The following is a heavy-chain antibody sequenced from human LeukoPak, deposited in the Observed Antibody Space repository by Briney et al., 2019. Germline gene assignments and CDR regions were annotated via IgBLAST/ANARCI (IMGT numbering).Heavy chain of an antibody. V-gene: IGHV3-7*01. J-gene: IGHJ3*02. CDR3: ARVSPYDSSGYYFAFDI. D-gene: IGHD3-22*01. Sequence: PGGSLRLSCAASGFTFSSYWMSWVRQAPGKGLEWVANIKQDGSEKYYVDSVKGRFTISRDNAKNSLYLQMNSLRAEDTAVYYCARVSPYDSSGYYFAFDIWGQGTMVTVSS. CDR1: GFTFSSYW. CDR2: IKQDGSEK.